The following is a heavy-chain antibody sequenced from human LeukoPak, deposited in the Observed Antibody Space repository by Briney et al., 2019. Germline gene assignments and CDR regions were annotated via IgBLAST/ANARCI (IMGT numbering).Heavy chain of an antibody. CDR1: EFTFSSYSM. CDR2: IYHSGIT. CDR3: AREEGSSGWWAQYY. D-gene: IGHD6-19*01. J-gene: IGHJ4*02. Sequence: GSLRLSCAASEFTFSSYSMNWVRQAPGKGLEWIGEIYHSGITNYNPSLKSRVIISVDKSKNQFSLKLTSVTAADTAVYYCAREEGSSGWWAQYYWGQGARVTVSS. V-gene: IGHV4-4*02.